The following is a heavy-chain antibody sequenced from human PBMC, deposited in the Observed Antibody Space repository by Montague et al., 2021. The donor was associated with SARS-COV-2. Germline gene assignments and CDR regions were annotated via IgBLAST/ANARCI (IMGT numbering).Heavy chain of an antibody. CDR1: GDSVSGSRHF. Sequence: TLSLTCAVSGDSVSGSRHFWNWIRQHPGKGLEWTGYIYHTGTTHYRPSLKSRATLSVDISQNQFSLKLNSMTAADTAIYYCARGVSYGSGFLSEWGPGTLVIVSS. V-gene: IGHV4-31*11. CDR3: ARGVSYGSGFLSE. J-gene: IGHJ4*02. CDR2: IYHTGTT. D-gene: IGHD3-10*01.